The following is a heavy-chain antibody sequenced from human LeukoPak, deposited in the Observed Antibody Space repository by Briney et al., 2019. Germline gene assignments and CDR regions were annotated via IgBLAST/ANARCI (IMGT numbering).Heavy chain of an antibody. J-gene: IGHJ4*02. CDR2: IYYSGST. V-gene: IGHV4-39*07. D-gene: IGHD6-19*01. CDR3: ARGAREQWLDLYYFDY. CDR1: GGSISSSSYY. Sequence: SETLSLTCTVSGGSISSSSYYWGWIRQPPGKGLEWIGSIYYSGSTYYNPSLKSRVTISVDTSKNQFSLKLSSVTAADTAVYYCARGAREQWLDLYYFDYWGQGTLVTVSS.